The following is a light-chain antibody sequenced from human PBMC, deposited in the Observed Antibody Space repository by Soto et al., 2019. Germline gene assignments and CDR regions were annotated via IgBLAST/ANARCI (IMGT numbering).Light chain of an antibody. CDR2: DVS. J-gene: IGLJ3*02. V-gene: IGLV2-14*01. CDR3: SSYTSSSTWV. Sequence: QSALTQPASVSGSPGQSITISCTGTSSDVGGYDYVSWYQQHPGKAPKLMIYDVSNRPSGVSNRFSGSKSGNTASLTISGLQAEDEADYYCSSYTSSSTWVFGGGTTVTVL. CDR1: SSDVGGYDY.